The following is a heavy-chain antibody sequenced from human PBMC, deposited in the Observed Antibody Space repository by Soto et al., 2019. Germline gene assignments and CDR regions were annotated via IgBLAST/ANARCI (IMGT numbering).Heavy chain of an antibody. CDR2: INAGNGNT. CDR1: GYTFTSYA. J-gene: IGHJ1*01. Sequence: ASVKVSCKASGYTFTSYAMHWVRQAPGQRLEWMGWINAGNGNTKYSQKFQGRVTITRDTSASTAYMELSSLRSEDTAVYYCARFRALETLGYCSSTSCAGYFHHWGQGTLVTVSS. V-gene: IGHV1-3*01. D-gene: IGHD2-2*01. CDR3: ARFRALETLGYCSSTSCAGYFHH.